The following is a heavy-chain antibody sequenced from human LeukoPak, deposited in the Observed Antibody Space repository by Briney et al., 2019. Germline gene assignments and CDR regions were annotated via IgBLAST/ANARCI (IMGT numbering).Heavy chain of an antibody. Sequence: PSETPSLTCTVSGGSISSYYWSWIRQPPGKGLEWIGYIYYSGSTNYNPSLKSRVTISVDTSKDQFPLKLSSVTAADTAVYYCARAVAALGWYFDLWGRGTLVTVSS. D-gene: IGHD6-6*01. CDR3: ARAVAALGWYFDL. CDR1: GGSISSYY. V-gene: IGHV4-59*01. CDR2: IYYSGST. J-gene: IGHJ2*01.